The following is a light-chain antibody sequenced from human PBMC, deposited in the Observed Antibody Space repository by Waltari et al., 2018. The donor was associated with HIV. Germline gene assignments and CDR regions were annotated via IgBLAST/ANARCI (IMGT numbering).Light chain of an antibody. CDR2: KAS. CDR1: QSIDTW. V-gene: IGKV1-5*03. J-gene: IGKJ1*01. CDR3: QQYKTSSPWT. Sequence: DIQMTQSPPTLSSSVGDRVTITCRASQSIDTWLAWYQQKAERAPKLLIYKASSLEIGVPSRFSGSGSGTEFTLTISSLQPDDFATYYCQQYKTSSPWTFGQGTKVDI.